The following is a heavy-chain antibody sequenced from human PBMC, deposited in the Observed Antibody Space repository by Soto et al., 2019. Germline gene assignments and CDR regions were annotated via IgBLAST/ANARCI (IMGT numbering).Heavy chain of an antibody. CDR2: ITSSGNTI. V-gene: IGHV3-11*01. CDR3: ARDTNQFHH. CDR1: GFTFSDYY. D-gene: IGHD2-2*01. J-gene: IGHJ1*01. Sequence: QVQLVESGGGLFKPGGSLRLSCAASGFTFSDYYMTWIRQAPGKGLEWISYITSSGNTIYYADSVKGRFTVSRDNAKNSLYLHMNSLRAEDTAVYYCARDTNQFHHWGQGTLVTVSS.